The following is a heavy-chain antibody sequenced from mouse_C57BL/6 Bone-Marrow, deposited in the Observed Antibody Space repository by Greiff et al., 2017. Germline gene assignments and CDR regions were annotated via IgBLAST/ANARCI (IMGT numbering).Heavy chain of an antibody. J-gene: IGHJ4*01. D-gene: IGHD2-4*01. CDR1: GFTFSSYG. CDR2: ISSGGSYT. CDR3: ARRDYGTAYYAMDY. Sequence: EVKLVESGGDLVKPGGSLKLSCAASGFTFSSYGMSWVRQTPDKRLEWVATISSGGSYTYYPDSVKGRFTISRDNAKNTLYLQMSSLKSEDTAMXYCARRDYGTAYYAMDYWGQGTSVTVSS. V-gene: IGHV5-6*02.